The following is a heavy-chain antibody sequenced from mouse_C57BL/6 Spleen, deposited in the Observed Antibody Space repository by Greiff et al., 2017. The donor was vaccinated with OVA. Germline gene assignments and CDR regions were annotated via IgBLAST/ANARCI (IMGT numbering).Heavy chain of an antibody. CDR1: GYSFTSYC. CDR3: ARSGATVGPMDY. J-gene: IGHJ4*01. D-gene: IGHD2-14*01. CDR2: IYLGNGYT. Sequence: VQLQQSGAELVRPGSSVKMSCKISGYSFTSYCINWVKQRPGQGLQWIGYIYLGNGYTEYNEKFKGKATLTSDTSSSTAYMQLSSLTSKDSAIYFCARSGATVGPMDYWGQGTSVTVSS. V-gene: IGHV1-58*01.